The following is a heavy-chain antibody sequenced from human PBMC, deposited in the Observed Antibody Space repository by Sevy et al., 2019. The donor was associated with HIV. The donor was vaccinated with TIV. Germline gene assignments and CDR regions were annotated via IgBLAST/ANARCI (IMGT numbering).Heavy chain of an antibody. V-gene: IGHV3-23*01. CDR3: AEGGGGHYDPDEIGYYFYYYNMDV. CDR1: GFSFDSYG. CDR2: ISGSGTRT. D-gene: IGHD3-22*01. Sequence: GGSLRLSCAVSGFSFDSYGMTWVRQAPGKGLEWVSGISGSGTRTYYADSVKGRFIISRDNSKNTLYLQMNSLRSEDTAICYCAEGGGGHYDPDEIGYYFYYYNMDVWGKGTTVTVSS. J-gene: IGHJ6*03.